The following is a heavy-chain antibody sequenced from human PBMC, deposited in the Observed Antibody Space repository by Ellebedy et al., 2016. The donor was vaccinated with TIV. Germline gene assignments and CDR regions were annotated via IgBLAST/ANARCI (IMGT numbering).Heavy chain of an antibody. Sequence: PGGSLRLSCKASGYSFTSQWIGWVRQVPGKGLEWMAVIYPGDSTINYSPSFQGQVTISADKSISTAYLQWTSLKASDTAMFYCARLWFGEFPDYWGQGALVTVSS. J-gene: IGHJ4*02. CDR1: GYSFTSQW. CDR3: ARLWFGEFPDY. CDR2: IYPGDSTI. D-gene: IGHD3-10*01. V-gene: IGHV5-51*01.